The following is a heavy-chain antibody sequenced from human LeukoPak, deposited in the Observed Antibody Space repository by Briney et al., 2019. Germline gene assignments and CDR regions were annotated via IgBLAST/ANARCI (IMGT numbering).Heavy chain of an antibody. V-gene: IGHV4-34*01. J-gene: IGHJ4*02. CDR1: GGSFSGYY. Sequence: SETLSLTCAVYGGSFSGYYWSWIRKPPGKGLEWIGEINHSGSTNYNPSLKSRVTISVDTSKNQFSLKLSSVTAADTAVYYCARGPQLYYFDYWGQGTLVTVSS. CDR2: INHSGST. D-gene: IGHD1-1*01. CDR3: ARGPQLYYFDY.